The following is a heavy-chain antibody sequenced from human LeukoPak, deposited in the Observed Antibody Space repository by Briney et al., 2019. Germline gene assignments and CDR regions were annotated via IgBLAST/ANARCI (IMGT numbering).Heavy chain of an antibody. CDR1: GFTFSSYC. J-gene: IGHJ4*02. CDR3: ARWKAYKDRNDARLDY. Sequence: GGTLILSCTASGFTFSSYCMNWVRQGPGKGLEWVANIKQNGSEKTYADPVKGRFIIFRDNAKNSLYLQMNSLRAEDSAVYYCARWKAYKDRNDARLDYWGQGTLVTVSS. V-gene: IGHV3-7*01. CDR2: IKQNGSEK. D-gene: IGHD3-16*01.